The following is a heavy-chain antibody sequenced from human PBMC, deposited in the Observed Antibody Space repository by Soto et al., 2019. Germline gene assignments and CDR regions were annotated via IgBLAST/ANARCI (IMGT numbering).Heavy chain of an antibody. J-gene: IGHJ4*02. V-gene: IGHV4-59*01. CDR3: ARGYSSSWHYFDY. D-gene: IGHD6-13*01. Sequence: SETLSLTCTVSGGSISSYYWSWIRQPPGKGLEWIGYIYYSGSTNYNPSLKSRVTISVDTSKNQFSLKLSSVTAADTAVYYCARGYSSSWHYFDYWGQGTLVTVSS. CDR2: IYYSGST. CDR1: GGSISSYY.